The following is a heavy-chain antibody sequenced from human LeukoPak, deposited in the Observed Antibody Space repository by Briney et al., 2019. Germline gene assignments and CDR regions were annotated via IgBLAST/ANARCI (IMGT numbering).Heavy chain of an antibody. J-gene: IGHJ4*02. CDR1: GYSFNSYW. CDR3: ARRPDTGAAADYTLDI. Sequence: GESLKISCRGSGYSFNSYWIGWVRPMPGKGLEGMGFIFPGDSYTRYTPSFQGHVSFSVDKSMKTAYLQWSSLKSSDSAMYYCARRPDTGAAADYTLDIWGQGTLVTVSS. D-gene: IGHD6-13*01. V-gene: IGHV5-51*01. CDR2: IFPGDSYT.